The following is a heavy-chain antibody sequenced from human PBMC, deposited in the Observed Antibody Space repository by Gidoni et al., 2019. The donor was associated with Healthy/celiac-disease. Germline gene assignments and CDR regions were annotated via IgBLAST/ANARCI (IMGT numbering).Heavy chain of an antibody. CDR3: ARDITIFGVVIFDY. D-gene: IGHD3-3*01. Sequence: QVQLVESGGGVVQPGRSLRLSCAASGFTFSSYAMHWVRQAPGKGLEWVAVISYDGSNKYYADSVKGRFTISRDNSKNTLYLQMNSLRAEDTAVYYCARDITIFGVVIFDYWGQGTLVTVSS. J-gene: IGHJ4*02. V-gene: IGHV3-30*01. CDR2: ISYDGSNK. CDR1: GFTFSSYA.